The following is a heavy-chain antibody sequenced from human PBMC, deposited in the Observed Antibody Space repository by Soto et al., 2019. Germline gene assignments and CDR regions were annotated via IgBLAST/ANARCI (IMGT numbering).Heavy chain of an antibody. V-gene: IGHV2-5*01. CDR2: IYWNDDK. Sequence: SGPTLVNPTQTLTLTYTFSGFSLSTSGVGVGWIRQPPGKALEWLALIYWNDDKRYSPSLKSRLTITKDTSKNQVVLTMTNMDPVDTATYYCAHRTYSSGWYDGFRFDYWGQGTLVTVSS. J-gene: IGHJ4*02. D-gene: IGHD6-19*01. CDR3: AHRTYSSGWYDGFRFDY. CDR1: GFSLSTSGVG.